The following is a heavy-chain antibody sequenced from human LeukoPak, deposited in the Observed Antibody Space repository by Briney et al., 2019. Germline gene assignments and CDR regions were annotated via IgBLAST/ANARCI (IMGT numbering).Heavy chain of an antibody. CDR3: ARDRELAY. J-gene: IGHJ4*02. CDR2: INQDGSEK. Sequence: GGSLRLSCAASGFTFSSYWMTWVRQAPGKGLERVANINQDGSEKYYVDSVRGRFTISRDTAKNSLYLQMNSLRAEDTAVYYCARDRELAYWGQGTLVTVSS. D-gene: IGHD3-10*01. CDR1: GFTFSSYW. V-gene: IGHV3-7*04.